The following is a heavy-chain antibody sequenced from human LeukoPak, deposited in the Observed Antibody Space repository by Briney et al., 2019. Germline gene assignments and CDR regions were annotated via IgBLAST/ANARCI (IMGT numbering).Heavy chain of an antibody. D-gene: IGHD5-24*01. V-gene: IGHV4-34*01. CDR3: AREEMATMPIDY. CDR1: GGSFSGYY. J-gene: IGHJ4*02. CDR2: INHSGST. Sequence: SETLSLTCAVYGGSFSGYYWSWIRQPPGKGLEWIGEINHSGSTNYNPSLKSRVTISVDTSKNQFSLKLSSVTAADTAVYYCAREEMATMPIDYWGQGTLVTVSS.